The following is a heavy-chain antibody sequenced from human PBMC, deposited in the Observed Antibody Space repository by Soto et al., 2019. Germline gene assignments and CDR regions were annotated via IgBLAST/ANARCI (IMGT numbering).Heavy chain of an antibody. J-gene: IGHJ6*03. CDR3: ARDKTDYYYYYMDV. Sequence: PRGSLRLSCAASGFTVSSNYMSWVRQAPGKGLEWVSVIYSGGSTYYADSVKGRFTISRHNSKNTLYLQMNSLRAEDTAVYYCARDKTDYYYYYMDVWGKGTTVTVSS. V-gene: IGHV3-53*04. CDR2: IYSGGST. CDR1: GFTVSSNY.